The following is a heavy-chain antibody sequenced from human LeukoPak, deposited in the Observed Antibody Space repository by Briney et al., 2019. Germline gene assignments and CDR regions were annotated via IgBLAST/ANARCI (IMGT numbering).Heavy chain of an antibody. CDR3: ARGGRDRWFRELPRCLDY. V-gene: IGHV4-34*01. J-gene: IGHJ4*02. CDR2: INHSGST. D-gene: IGHD3-10*01. CDR1: GGSFSGYY. Sequence: SETLSLTCAVYGGSFSGYYWSWIRQPPGKGLEWIGEINHSGSTNYNPSLKSRVTISVDTSKNQFSLKLSSVTAADTAVYYCARGGRDRWFRELPRCLDYWGQGTLVTVSS.